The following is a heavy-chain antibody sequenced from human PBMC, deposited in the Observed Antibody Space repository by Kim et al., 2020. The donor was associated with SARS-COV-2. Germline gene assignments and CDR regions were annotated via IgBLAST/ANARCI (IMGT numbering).Heavy chain of an antibody. Sequence: FQGRVTITRDTSASTAYMELSSLRSEDTAVYYCAVTPSIYSSKGGYFDYWGQGTLVTVSS. D-gene: IGHD6-19*01. CDR3: AVTPSIYSSKGGYFDY. J-gene: IGHJ4*02. V-gene: IGHV1-3*01.